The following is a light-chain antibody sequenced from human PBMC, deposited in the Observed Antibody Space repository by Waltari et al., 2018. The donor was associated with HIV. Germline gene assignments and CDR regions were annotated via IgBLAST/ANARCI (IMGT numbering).Light chain of an antibody. J-gene: IGLJ3*02. CDR1: RSNIGSNY. V-gene: IGLV1-47*01. CDR3: AAWDDSLSGWV. CDR2: RNN. Sequence: QSVLTQPPSASETPGQRVTISCSGRRSNIGSNYVYWYHHLPGTAPILLIYRNNQRPSGVPDRFSGSKSGTSASLAISGLRSEDEADYYCAAWDDSLSGWVVGGGTKLTVL.